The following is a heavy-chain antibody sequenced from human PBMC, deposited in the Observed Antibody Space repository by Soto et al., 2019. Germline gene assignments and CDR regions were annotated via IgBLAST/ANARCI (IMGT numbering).Heavy chain of an antibody. V-gene: IGHV4-31*03. CDR2: IYYSGST. CDR3: ARAPTMVRGVIITGLFDY. Sequence: QVQLQESGPGLVKPSQTPSLTCTVSGGSISSGGYYWSWIRQHPGKGLEWIGYIYYSGSTYYNPSLKSRVTISVDTSKNQFSLKLSSVTAADTAVYYCARAPTMVRGVIITGLFDYWGQGTLVTVSS. D-gene: IGHD3-10*01. CDR1: GGSISSGGYY. J-gene: IGHJ4*02.